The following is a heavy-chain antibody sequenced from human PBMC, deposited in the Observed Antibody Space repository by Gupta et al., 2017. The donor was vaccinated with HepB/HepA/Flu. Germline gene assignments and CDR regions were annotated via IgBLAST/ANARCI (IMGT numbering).Heavy chain of an antibody. D-gene: IGHD3-10*01. CDR3: ARGGPGTSYYFDY. Sequence: QVQLQPWGAGLLKPSETLSLTCAVYGGSFSGYYWSWIRQPPGKGLEWIGEINHSGSTNYNPSLKSRVTISVDTSKNQFSLKLSSVTAADTAVYYCARGGPGTSYYFDYWGQGTLVTVSS. V-gene: IGHV4-34*01. J-gene: IGHJ4*02. CDR1: GGSFSGYY. CDR2: INHSGST.